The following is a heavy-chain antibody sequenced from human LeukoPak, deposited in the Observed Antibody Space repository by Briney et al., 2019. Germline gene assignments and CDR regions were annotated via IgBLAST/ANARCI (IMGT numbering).Heavy chain of an antibody. CDR1: GGSISSGGYS. J-gene: IGHJ5*02. CDR2: IYHSGST. Sequence: SETLSLTCAVSGGSISSGGYSWSWIRQPPGKGLEWIGYIYHSGSTYYNPSLKSRVTISVDRSKNQFSLKLSSVTAADTAVYYCASTIAAAGTDWLDPWGQGTLVTVSS. CDR3: ASTIAAAGTDWLDP. V-gene: IGHV4-30-2*01. D-gene: IGHD6-13*01.